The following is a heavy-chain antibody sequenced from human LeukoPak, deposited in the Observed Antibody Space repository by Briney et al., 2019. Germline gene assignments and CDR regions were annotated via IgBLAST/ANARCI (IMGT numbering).Heavy chain of an antibody. CDR2: TNSGGITK. Sequence: PGGSLRLSCAASGFTFNTYEMNWVRQAPGKGLEWVSYTNSGGITKYYADSMKGRFTISRDNAKNSLSLQMNSLRAEDTAVYYCARVRGYWFDSWGQGTLVTVSS. CDR3: ARVRGYWFDS. V-gene: IGHV3-48*03. D-gene: IGHD3-16*01. J-gene: IGHJ5*01. CDR1: GFTFNTYE.